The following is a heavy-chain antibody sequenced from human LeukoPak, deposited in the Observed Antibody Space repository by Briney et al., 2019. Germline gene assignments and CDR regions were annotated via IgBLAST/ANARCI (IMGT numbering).Heavy chain of an antibody. V-gene: IGHV4-34*01. J-gene: IGHJ4*02. CDR2: INHSGST. CDR1: GGPFSGYY. CDR3: ARKISGLYHYYFDY. Sequence: SETLSLTCAVYGGPFSGYYWSWIRQPPGKGLEWIGEINHSGSTNYNPSLKSRVTISVDTSKNQFSLKLSSVTAADTAVYYCARKISGLYHYYFDYWGQGTLVTVSS. D-gene: IGHD6-19*01.